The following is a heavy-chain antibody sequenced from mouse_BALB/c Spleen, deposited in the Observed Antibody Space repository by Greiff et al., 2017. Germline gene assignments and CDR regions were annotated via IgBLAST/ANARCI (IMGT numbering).Heavy chain of an antibody. CDR2: IDPENGDT. CDR3: ARGGLRLGFAY. Sequence: VQLQQSGAELVRSGASVKLSCTASGFNIKDYYMHWVKQRPEQGLEWIGWIDPENGDTEYAPKFQGKATMTADKSSSTAYMELSSLTSEDSAVYYCARGGLRLGFAYWGQGTLVTVSA. V-gene: IGHV14-4*02. J-gene: IGHJ3*01. D-gene: IGHD1-2*01. CDR1: GFNIKDYY.